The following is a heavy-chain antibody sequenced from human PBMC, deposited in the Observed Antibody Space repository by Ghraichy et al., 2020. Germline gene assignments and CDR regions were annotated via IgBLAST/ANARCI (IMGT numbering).Heavy chain of an antibody. CDR3: AREAITPDYGDPGNWFDP. D-gene: IGHD4/OR15-4a*01. CDR2: INHSGST. V-gene: IGHV4-34*01. J-gene: IGHJ5*02. CDR1: GGSFSDDF. Sequence: SETLSLTCAVYGGSFSDDFWSWIRQPPGRGLEWIGDINHSGSTNYNPSLKSRVTISVDTSKNQFSLKLSSMTAADTAVYYCAREAITPDYGDPGNWFDPWGQGTLVTVSS.